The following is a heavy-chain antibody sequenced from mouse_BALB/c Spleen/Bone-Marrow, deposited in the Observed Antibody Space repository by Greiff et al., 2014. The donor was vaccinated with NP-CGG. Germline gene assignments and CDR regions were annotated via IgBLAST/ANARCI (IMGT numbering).Heavy chain of an antibody. Sequence: VQLQQSGAELVRSGASVKLSCTASGFNIKDYYMHWVKQRPEQGLEWIGWIDPENGDTEYAPKFQGKATMTADTSSNTAYLQLSSLTSEDTAVYYCNARGDYGFDYFDYRGQGSTPTVSS. CDR3: NARGDYGFDYFDY. D-gene: IGHD1-2*01. CDR1: GFNIKDYY. V-gene: IGHV14-4*02. J-gene: IGHJ2*01. CDR2: IDPENGDT.